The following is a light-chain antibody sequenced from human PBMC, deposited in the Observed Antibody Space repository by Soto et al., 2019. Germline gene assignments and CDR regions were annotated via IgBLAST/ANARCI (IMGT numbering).Light chain of an antibody. CDR3: MQGVQMPPIT. V-gene: IGKV2-28*01. J-gene: IGKJ5*01. CDR1: QILQHSNGYNY. Sequence: DIVMTQAPLSLPVTPGEPASISCTSSQILQHSNGYNYLDWYFQKPGQSPQLLIHLASNRASGVPVRFSGSGSGTDFTLNISSVEAEDVGLYYCMQGVQMPPITFGQGTRLEIK. CDR2: LAS.